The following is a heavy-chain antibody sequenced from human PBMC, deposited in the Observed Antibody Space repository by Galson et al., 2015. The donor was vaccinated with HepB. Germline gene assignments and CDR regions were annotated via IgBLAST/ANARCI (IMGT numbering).Heavy chain of an antibody. V-gene: IGHV3-53*01. Sequence: SLRLSCAVSGFTVSKSYVSWVRQAPGKGLEWLSVIYSGGHAFYEDSVQGRLTISRDTSKNKVYLQVRSLRAEDTAVYYCASPFCLGGNCYPLWYWGQGTLVTVSS. CDR3: ASPFCLGGNCYPLWY. CDR2: IYSGGHA. D-gene: IGHD2-21*01. CDR1: GFTVSKSY. J-gene: IGHJ4*02.